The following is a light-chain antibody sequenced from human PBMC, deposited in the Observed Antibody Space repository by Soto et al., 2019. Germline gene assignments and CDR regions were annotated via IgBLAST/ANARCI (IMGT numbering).Light chain of an antibody. J-gene: IGKJ4*01. V-gene: IGKV1-16*01. CDR1: QGISNY. CDR2: AAS. CDR3: QQYYNSVLT. Sequence: DIQMTQSPSAMSASVGDRVTITCRASQGISNYLAWFQHKPGNAPKVLISAASTLQSGVPPRFSGSESGTDFTLTISSLQPEDSASYYCQQYYNSVLTFGGGTKVDIK.